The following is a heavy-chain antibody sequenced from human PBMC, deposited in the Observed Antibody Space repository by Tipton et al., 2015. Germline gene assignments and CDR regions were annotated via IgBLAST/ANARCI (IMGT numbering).Heavy chain of an antibody. CDR1: AYSISTDYY. CDR2: ISHGGNT. Sequence: LRLSCAVSAYSISTDYYWVWIRQPPGKGLEWIGTISHGGNTFYNPSLKSRVTISADTSKNQFSLKLSSVTAADTAMYYCATTRITLFENWFDSWGQGILVTVSS. CDR3: ATTRITLFENWFDS. D-gene: IGHD3-3*01. V-gene: IGHV4-38-2*01. J-gene: IGHJ5*01.